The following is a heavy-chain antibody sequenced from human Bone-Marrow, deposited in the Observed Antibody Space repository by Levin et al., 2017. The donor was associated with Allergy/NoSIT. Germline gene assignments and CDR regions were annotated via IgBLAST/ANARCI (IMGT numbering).Heavy chain of an antibody. Sequence: SQTLSLTCAVYGGSFSGYYWSWIRQPPGKGLEWIGEINHSGSTNYNPSLKSRVTISVDTSKNQFSLKLSSVTAADTAVYYCARSPAVYSSSDDPETRTRSPGPYFDYWGQGTLVTVSS. J-gene: IGHJ4*02. CDR2: INHSGST. V-gene: IGHV4-34*01. CDR1: GGSFSGYY. CDR3: ARSPAVYSSSDDPETRTRSPGPYFDY. D-gene: IGHD6-6*01.